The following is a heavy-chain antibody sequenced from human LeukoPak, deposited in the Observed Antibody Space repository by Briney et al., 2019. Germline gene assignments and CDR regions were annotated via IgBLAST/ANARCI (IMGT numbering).Heavy chain of an antibody. CDR2: INAGNGNT. V-gene: IGHV1-3*01. D-gene: IGHD3-10*01. CDR3: AREIGGVRGGYYYYYGMDV. CDR1: GYTFTSYA. J-gene: IGHJ6*02. Sequence: ASVKVSCKASGYTFTSYAMHWVRQAPGQRLEWMGWINAGNGNTKYSRKFQGRVTITRDTSASTAYMELSSLRSEDTAVYYCAREIGGVRGGYYYYYGMDVWGQGTTVTVSS.